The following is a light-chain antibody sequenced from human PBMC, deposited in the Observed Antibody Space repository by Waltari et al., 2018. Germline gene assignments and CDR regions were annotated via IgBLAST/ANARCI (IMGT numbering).Light chain of an antibody. V-gene: IGKV3-20*01. CDR1: QSLTKKY. CDR2: GAS. J-gene: IGKJ2*01. Sequence: EIVLTQSPGTLSLSPGERATLSCRASQSLTKKYLAWYQQKPCQAPRLLLYGASSRDAGVPDRFSGSGSGTDFTLTIDRLDPEDFAVYYCQQYGSSVLYTFGQGTNLEI. CDR3: QQYGSSVLYT.